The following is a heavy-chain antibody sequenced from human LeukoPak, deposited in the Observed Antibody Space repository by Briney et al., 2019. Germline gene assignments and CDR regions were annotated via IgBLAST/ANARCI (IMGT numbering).Heavy chain of an antibody. CDR2: INHSGST. CDR1: GGSFSGYY. Sequence: SETLSLTCAVYGGSFSGYYWSWIRQPPGKGLEWIGEINHSGSTNYNPSLKSRVTISVDTSKNQFSLKLSSVTAADTAVYYCARGRGYYRSGSYYNYYYGMDVWGQGTTVTVSS. J-gene: IGHJ6*02. CDR3: ARGRGYYRSGSYYNYYYGMDV. V-gene: IGHV4-34*01. D-gene: IGHD3-10*01.